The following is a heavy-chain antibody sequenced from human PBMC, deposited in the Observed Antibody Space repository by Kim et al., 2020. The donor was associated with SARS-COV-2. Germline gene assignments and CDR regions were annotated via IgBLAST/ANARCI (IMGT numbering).Heavy chain of an antibody. CDR1: GITFSKHA. V-gene: IGHV3-23*01. CDR3: ATGSSGTAGEGY. Sequence: GGSLRLSCVVSGITFSKHAITWVRQAPGKGLEWVSSISESGDTTYYADSVKGRFTFSRDNSKNTLYLQMNSLRADDTAVYYCATGSSGTAGEGYWGQGTL. J-gene: IGHJ4*02. CDR2: ISESGDTT. D-gene: IGHD3-16*01.